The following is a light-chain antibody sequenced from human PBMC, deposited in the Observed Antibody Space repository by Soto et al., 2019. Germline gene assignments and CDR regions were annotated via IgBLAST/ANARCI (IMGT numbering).Light chain of an antibody. V-gene: IGLV2-23*02. Sequence: QSVLTQPASLSGSPGQSIPISCTRASSDVGSYNFVSWYQQHPGEVPKVLIYEVSKRPSGVSDRFSGSKSGNTASLTISGLQAEDEADYYCCADAGRSTYVFGNGTKVTVL. CDR1: SSDVGSYNF. J-gene: IGLJ1*01. CDR2: EVS. CDR3: CADAGRSTYV.